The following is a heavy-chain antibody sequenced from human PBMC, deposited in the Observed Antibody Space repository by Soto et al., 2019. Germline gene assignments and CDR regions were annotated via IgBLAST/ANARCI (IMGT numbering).Heavy chain of an antibody. Sequence: GGSLRLSCAASGFTFSSYGMHWVRQAPGKGLEWVAVIWYDGSNKYYADSVKGRLTISRDNSKNTLYLQMNSLRAEDTAVYYCARGGEGYYYDSSGYYRLDYWGQGTLVTVSS. CDR3: ARGGEGYYYDSSGYYRLDY. J-gene: IGHJ4*02. CDR2: IWYDGSNK. V-gene: IGHV3-33*01. CDR1: GFTFSSYG. D-gene: IGHD3-22*01.